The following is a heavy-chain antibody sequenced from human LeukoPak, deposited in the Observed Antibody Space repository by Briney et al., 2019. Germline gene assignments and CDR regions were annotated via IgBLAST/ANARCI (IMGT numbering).Heavy chain of an antibody. D-gene: IGHD2/OR15-2a*01. Sequence: SETLSLTCTVSGGSITGYYWSWIRQPPGKGLEWVGYIFSSGSTNYNPSLKSRVTISLDTSKSQFSLKLISVTASGTAVYYCARLTKFLTTYYPTPWGQGTLVTVSS. CDR2: IFSSGST. J-gene: IGHJ5*02. CDR3: ARLTKFLTTYYPTP. V-gene: IGHV4-59*08. CDR1: GGSITGYY.